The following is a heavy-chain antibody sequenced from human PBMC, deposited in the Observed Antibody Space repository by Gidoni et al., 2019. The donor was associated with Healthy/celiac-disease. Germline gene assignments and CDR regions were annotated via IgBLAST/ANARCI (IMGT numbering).Heavy chain of an antibody. D-gene: IGHD1-7*01. V-gene: IGHV4-4*02. CDR1: GGSISSSNW. CDR2: IYHSGST. J-gene: IGHJ6*02. Sequence: QVQLQESGPGLVKPSGTLSLTCAVYGGSISSSNWWSWVRQPPGKGLEWIGEIYHSGSTNYNPSLKSRVTISVDKSKNQFSLKLSSVTAADTAVYYCARGDNWNYSGYYYYGMDVWGQGTTVTVSS. CDR3: ARGDNWNYSGYYYYGMDV.